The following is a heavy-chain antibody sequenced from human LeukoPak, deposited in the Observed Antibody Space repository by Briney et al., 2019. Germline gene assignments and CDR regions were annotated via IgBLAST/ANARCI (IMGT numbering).Heavy chain of an antibody. CDR1: EFSVGSNY. Sequence: PGGSLRLSCAASEFSVGSNYMTWVRQAPGKGLEWVSLIYSGGSTYYADSVKGRFTISRDNAKNTLYLQMKSLRAEDTAVYYCARETPLYYYGSWGQGTLVTVSS. J-gene: IGHJ4*02. CDR2: IYSGGST. V-gene: IGHV3-66*01. D-gene: IGHD3-10*01. CDR3: ARETPLYYYGS.